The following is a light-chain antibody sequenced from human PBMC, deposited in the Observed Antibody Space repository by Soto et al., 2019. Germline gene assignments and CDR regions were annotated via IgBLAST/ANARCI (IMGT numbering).Light chain of an antibody. CDR1: QSLSSY. Sequence: EIVLTQSPATLSLSPGERATLSCRASQSLSSYLAWYQQKPGQAPRLLIYDATNRATGIPARFSGSGSGTDFTLTISSLEPEDFAVYYCQHRSSWPLTFGGGTKVEIK. V-gene: IGKV3-11*01. J-gene: IGKJ4*01. CDR3: QHRSSWPLT. CDR2: DAT.